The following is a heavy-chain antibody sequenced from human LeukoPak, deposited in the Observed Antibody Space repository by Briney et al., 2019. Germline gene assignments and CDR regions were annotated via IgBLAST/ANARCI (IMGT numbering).Heavy chain of an antibody. CDR2: FYSRGTGTT. D-gene: IGHD3-22*01. J-gene: IGHJ3*02. Sequence: SETLSLTCTVSGDSIYNNYWGWIRQSPGKGLEWIAYFYSRGTGTTDYNPSLESRVTVSVDTFSQFSLKLSSVTAADTAVYYCARYITMIVVPYDAFDIWGQGTMVTVSS. CDR1: GDSIYNNY. CDR3: ARYITMIVVPYDAFDI. V-gene: IGHV4-59*01.